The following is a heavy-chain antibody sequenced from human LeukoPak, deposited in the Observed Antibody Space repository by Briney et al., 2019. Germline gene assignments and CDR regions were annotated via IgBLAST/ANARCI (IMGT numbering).Heavy chain of an antibody. CDR1: GGSSSSSSYY. CDR3: ARVGVDYSGNVIKYYFDY. J-gene: IGHJ4*02. CDR2: LYYSGTT. Sequence: SETLSLTCTVSGGSSSSSSYYWGWIRQTPGKGLEWIGNLYYSGTTNYNPSLKSRVIISVDTSKNQFSLQLSPVIAADTAVYYCARVGVDYSGNVIKYYFDYWGQGTLVTVSS. V-gene: IGHV4-39*07. D-gene: IGHD4-23*01.